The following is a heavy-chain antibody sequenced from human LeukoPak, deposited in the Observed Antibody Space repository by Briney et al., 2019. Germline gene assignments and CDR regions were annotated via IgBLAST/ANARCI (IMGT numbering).Heavy chain of an antibody. J-gene: IGHJ5*02. CDR2: IRYDGSNK. CDR3: AKDKPEWYNWKNWFDP. D-gene: IGHD1-20*01. Sequence: GGSLRLSCAASGFTFSSYGMHWVRQAPGKGLEGVAFIRYDGSNKYYADSVKGRFTISRDNSKNTLYLQMSSLRAEDTAVYYCAKDKPEWYNWKNWFDPWGQGTLVTVSS. V-gene: IGHV3-30*02. CDR1: GFTFSSYG.